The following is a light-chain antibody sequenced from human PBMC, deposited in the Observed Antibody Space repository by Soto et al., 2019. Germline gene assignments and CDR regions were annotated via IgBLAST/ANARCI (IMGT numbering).Light chain of an antibody. CDR2: DAS. V-gene: IGKV1-33*01. CDR3: QQRGNWPPLT. CDR1: QDISNY. Sequence: DIQMTQSPSSLSASVGDRVTITCQASQDISNYLNWYQQKPGKAPKLLIYDASNLETGVPSRFSGSGSGTDFTLTISSLEPEDFAVYYCQQRGNWPPLTFGGGTKVEIK. J-gene: IGKJ4*01.